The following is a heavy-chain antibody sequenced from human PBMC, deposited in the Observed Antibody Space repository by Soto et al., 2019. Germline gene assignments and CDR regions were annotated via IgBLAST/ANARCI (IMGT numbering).Heavy chain of an antibody. D-gene: IGHD3-3*01. Sequence: SETLSLTCTVSGGSISSRGSMSGRSFYWGWMRQPPGKGLEWIASISYSDGSFYNSSLKSRLTISIDTSKNQFSLKLTSVTATDTAIYYCARYDPPPEVIFDYWGQGTLVTVSS. CDR3: ARYDPPPEVIFDY. CDR2: ISYSDGS. CDR1: GGSISSRGSMSGRSFY. V-gene: IGHV4-39*01. J-gene: IGHJ4*02.